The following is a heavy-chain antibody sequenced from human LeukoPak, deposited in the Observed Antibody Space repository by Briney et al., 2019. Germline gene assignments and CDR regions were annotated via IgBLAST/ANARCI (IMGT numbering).Heavy chain of an antibody. Sequence: ESSETLSLTCTVSGGSISSSSYYWGWIRQPPGKGLEWIGSIYYSGSTYYNPSLKSRVTISVDTSKNQFSLKLSSVTAADTAVYYCARDNRESYYYGSGSLDAFDIWGQGTMVTVSS. V-gene: IGHV4-39*02. CDR3: ARDNRESYYYGSGSLDAFDI. CDR1: GGSISSSSYY. CDR2: IYYSGST. D-gene: IGHD3-10*01. J-gene: IGHJ3*02.